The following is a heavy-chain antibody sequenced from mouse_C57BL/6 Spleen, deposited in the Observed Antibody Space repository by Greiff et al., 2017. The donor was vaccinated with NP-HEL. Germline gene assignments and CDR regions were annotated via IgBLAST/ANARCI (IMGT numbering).Heavy chain of an antibody. CDR3: ARVVEDYFYC. CDR1: GYAFSSSW. V-gene: IGHV1-82*01. Sequence: QVQLKQSGPELVKPGASVKISCKASGYAFSSSWMNWVKQRPGKGLEWLGRIYPGDGDTNYNGMFKGKATLTADKSSSTAYMQLSSLTSKDSAVYFCARVVEDYFYCWGQGTTLTVSS. CDR2: IYPGDGDT. J-gene: IGHJ2*01.